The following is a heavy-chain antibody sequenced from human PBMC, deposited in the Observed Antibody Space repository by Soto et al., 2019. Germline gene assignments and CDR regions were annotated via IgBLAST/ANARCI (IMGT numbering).Heavy chain of an antibody. Sequence: GGALRLSVAASGFAFSGYARSCVRQAPGKGLEWVSAISGSGGSTYYADSVKGRFTISRNNSKNTLYLQMNSLRAEDTAVYYCARDLYGSGSYFYWGQGTLVTVSS. CDR2: ISGSGGST. J-gene: IGHJ4*02. V-gene: IGHV3-23*01. D-gene: IGHD3-10*01. CDR3: ARDLYGSGSYFY. CDR1: GFAFSGYA.